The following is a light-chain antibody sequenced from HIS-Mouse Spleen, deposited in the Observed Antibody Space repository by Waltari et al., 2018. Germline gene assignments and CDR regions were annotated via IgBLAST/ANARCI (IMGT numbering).Light chain of an antibody. CDR1: NIGSKS. V-gene: IGLV3-21*02. CDR2: DDS. Sequence: SYVLTQPPSVSVAPGQTARITWGGNNIGSKSVHWYQQKPGQAPVLVVYDDSDRPSGIPERFSGSNSGNTATLTISRVEAGDEADYYCQVWDGSSDHWVFGGGTKLTVL. CDR3: QVWDGSSDHWV. J-gene: IGLJ3*02.